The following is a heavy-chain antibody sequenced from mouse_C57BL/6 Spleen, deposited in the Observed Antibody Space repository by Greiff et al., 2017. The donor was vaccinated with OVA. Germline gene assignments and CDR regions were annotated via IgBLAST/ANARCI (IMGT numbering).Heavy chain of an antibody. CDR2: IDPSDSYT. V-gene: IGHV1-69*01. CDR1: GYTFTSYW. Sequence: QVQLQQPGAELVMPGASVKLSCKASGYTFTSYWMHWVKQRPGQGLEWIGEIDPSDSYTNYNQKFKGKSTLTVDKSSSTAYMQLSSLTSEDSAVYYCARREGSSSGYFDVWGTGTTVTVAS. J-gene: IGHJ1*03. D-gene: IGHD1-1*01. CDR3: ARREGSSSGYFDV.